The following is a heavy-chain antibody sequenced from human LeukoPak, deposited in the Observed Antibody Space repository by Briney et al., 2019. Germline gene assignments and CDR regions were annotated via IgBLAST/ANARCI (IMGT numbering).Heavy chain of an antibody. CDR3: AREDGYCSDGKCYSYFDS. CDR2: IKKTGSET. J-gene: IGHJ4*02. Sequence: GGSLRLSCAASGFTFSSYWMNWARQAPGKGLEWVAYIKKTGSETYYVDSVKGRFTITRDNTRNSLFLQMYSLRAEDTAMYFCAREDGYCSDGKCYSYFDSWGQGTLVTVSS. D-gene: IGHD2-15*01. V-gene: IGHV3-7*01. CDR1: GFTFSSYW.